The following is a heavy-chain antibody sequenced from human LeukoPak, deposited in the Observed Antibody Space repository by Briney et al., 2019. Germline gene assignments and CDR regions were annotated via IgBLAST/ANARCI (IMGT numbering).Heavy chain of an antibody. V-gene: IGHV3-33*01. CDR2: IWYDGSNK. Sequence: PGGSLRLSCAASGFTFGSYGMHWVRQAPGKGLEWVAVIWYDGSNKYYADSVKGRFTISRDNSKNTLYLQMNSLRAEDTAVYYCARATTALQTDAFDIWGQGTMVTVSS. J-gene: IGHJ3*02. CDR3: ARATTALQTDAFDI. CDR1: GFTFGSYG. D-gene: IGHD1-1*01.